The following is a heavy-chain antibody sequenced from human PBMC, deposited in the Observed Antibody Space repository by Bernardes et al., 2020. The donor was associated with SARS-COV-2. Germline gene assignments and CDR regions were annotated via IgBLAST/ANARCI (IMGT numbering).Heavy chain of an antibody. CDR3: ARDRTYYYDSSGYYPYYYYYGMDV. CDR2: IYYSGST. CDR1: GGSISSGGYY. Sequence: SETLSLTCTVSGGSISSGGYYWSWIRQHPGKGLEWIGYIYYSGSTYYNPSLKSRVTISVDTSKNQFSLKLSSVTAADTAVYYCARDRTYYYDSSGYYPYYYYYGMDVWGQGTTVTVSS. D-gene: IGHD3-22*01. V-gene: IGHV4-31*03. J-gene: IGHJ6*02.